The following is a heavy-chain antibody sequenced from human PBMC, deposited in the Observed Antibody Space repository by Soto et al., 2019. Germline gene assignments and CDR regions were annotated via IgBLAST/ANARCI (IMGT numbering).Heavy chain of an antibody. CDR2: IYHTGST. V-gene: IGHV4-31*03. J-gene: IGHJ4*02. CDR3: AAKLGTTHYFDF. Sequence: PSETLSLTCSVSGDPVSSGSYYWTWVRQHPVKGLEWIGYIYHTGSTYYNPSLQSRLIMSIDTSKNQFSLHLYSVTAAVTAVYFCAAKLGTTHYFDFWGQGSLVTVSS. CDR1: GDPVSSGSYY. D-gene: IGHD7-27*01.